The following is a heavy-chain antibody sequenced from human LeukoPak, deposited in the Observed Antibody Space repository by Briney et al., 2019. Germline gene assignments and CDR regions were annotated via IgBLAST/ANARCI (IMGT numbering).Heavy chain of an antibody. CDR2: VITIFGTA. Sequence: SVKVSCKASGGTFSSYAISWVRQAPGQGLEWMGGVITIFGTANNAQKFQGRVTITAAESTSTAYMELRSLRAEDTDVYYCASGGMTSGAFDIWGQGTMVTVSS. CDR1: GGTFSSYA. D-gene: IGHD3-10*01. J-gene: IGHJ3*02. V-gene: IGHV1-69*13. CDR3: ASGGMTSGAFDI.